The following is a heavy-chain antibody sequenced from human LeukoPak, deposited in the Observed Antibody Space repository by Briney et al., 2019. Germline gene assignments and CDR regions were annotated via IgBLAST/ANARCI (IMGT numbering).Heavy chain of an antibody. CDR3: AGGGYDYYFDY. D-gene: IGHD5-12*01. V-gene: IGHV4-59*01. CDR1: GGSISSYY. J-gene: IGHJ4*02. Sequence: SETLSLTCTVSGGSISSYYWSWLRQPPGKGLEWIGYIYYSGSTNYNPSLKSRVTISVDTSKNQFSLKLSSVTAADTAVYYCAGGGYDYYFDYWGQGTLVTVSS. CDR2: IYYSGST.